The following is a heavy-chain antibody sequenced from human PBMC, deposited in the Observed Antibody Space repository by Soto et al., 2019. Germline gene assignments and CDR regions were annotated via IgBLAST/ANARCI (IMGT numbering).Heavy chain of an antibody. V-gene: IGHV3-72*01. Sequence: EVQLVESGGGLVQPGGSLRLSCAASGFTFSDHYMDWVRQAPGKGLEWVGRIKNKANSYTTEYAASVKDRFTISRDDSKSSLYLQMNSLKTEDTAVYYCTRWAYHSSDHDYWGQGTLVTVSS. CDR3: TRWAYHSSDHDY. D-gene: IGHD3-22*01. J-gene: IGHJ4*02. CDR2: IKNKANSYTT. CDR1: GFTFSDHY.